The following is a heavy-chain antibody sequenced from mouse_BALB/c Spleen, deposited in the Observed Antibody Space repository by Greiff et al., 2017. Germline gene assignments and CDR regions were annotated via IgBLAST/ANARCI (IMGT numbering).Heavy chain of an antibody. J-gene: IGHJ2*01. CDR2: ISNGGGST. CDR1: GFTFSSFG. D-gene: IGHD1-2*01. V-gene: IGHV5-12-2*01. Sequence: EVKLMESGGGLVQPGGSRKLSCAASGFTFSSFGMHWVRQAPEKGLEWVAYISNGGGSTYYPDTVKGRFTISRDNAKNTLYLQMSSLKSEDTAMYYCATTATKGYFDYWGQGTTLTVSS. CDR3: ATTATKGYFDY.